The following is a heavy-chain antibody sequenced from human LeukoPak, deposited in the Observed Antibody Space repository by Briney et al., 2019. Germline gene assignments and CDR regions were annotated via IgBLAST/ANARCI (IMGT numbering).Heavy chain of an antibody. J-gene: IGHJ4*02. V-gene: IGHV3-30-3*01. CDR2: ISYDGSNK. D-gene: IGHD3-3*01. CDR1: GFTFSSYA. Sequence: GGSLRLSCAASGFTFSSYAMYWVRQAPGKGLEWVAVISYDGSNKYYADSVKGRFTISRDNAKNSLYLQMNSLRAEDTAVYYCARMLDFWSGPDYWGQGTLVTVSS. CDR3: ARMLDFWSGPDY.